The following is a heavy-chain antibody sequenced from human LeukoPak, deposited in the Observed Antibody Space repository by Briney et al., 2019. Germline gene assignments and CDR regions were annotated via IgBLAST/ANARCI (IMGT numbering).Heavy chain of an antibody. CDR1: GGSITSSSYY. D-gene: IGHD3-22*01. V-gene: IGHV4-39*07. CDR2: IYYSGST. CDR3: ARDLGGLYYDSSGTDY. Sequence: SETLSLTCTVSGGSITSSSYYWGWIRQPPGKGLEWIGTIYYSGSTYYNPSLKSRVTISVDTSKNQVSLNLSSVTAADTAVYYCARDLGGLYYDSSGTDYWGQGTLVTVSS. J-gene: IGHJ4*02.